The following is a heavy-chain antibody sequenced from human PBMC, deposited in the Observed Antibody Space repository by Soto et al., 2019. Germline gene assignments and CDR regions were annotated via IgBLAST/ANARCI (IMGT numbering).Heavy chain of an antibody. J-gene: IGHJ4*02. CDR1: GFTFSSYW. V-gene: IGHV3-74*01. D-gene: IGHD5-18*01. CDR2: INSDGSTT. CDR3: AAERAYSYGFAY. Sequence: VQLVESGGGLVQPGGSLRLSCAASGFTFSSYWMHWVRQAPGKGLLWVSRINSDGSTTTYADSVKGRFTISRDNAKNTLYLQMSSLRAEETAVYYCAAERAYSYGFAYWGQGTLVTVS.